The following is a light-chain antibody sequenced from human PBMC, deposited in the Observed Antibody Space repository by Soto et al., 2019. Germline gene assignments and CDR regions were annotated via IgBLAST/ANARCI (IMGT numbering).Light chain of an antibody. CDR1: GSDVGTYNR. CDR2: DVS. CDR3: SSYTSSSTYV. J-gene: IGLJ1*01. V-gene: IGLV2-18*02. Sequence: QSALTQPPSVSGSPGQSVAISCTGTGSDVGTYNRVSWYQQPPGTAPKLMIYDVSARPSGVPDRFSGSKSGNTASLTISGLQAEDEADYYCSSYTSSSTYVFGTGTKLTVL.